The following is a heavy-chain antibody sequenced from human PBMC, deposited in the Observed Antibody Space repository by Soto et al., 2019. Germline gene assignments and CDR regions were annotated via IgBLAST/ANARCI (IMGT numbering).Heavy chain of an antibody. Sequence: SVNVSCKAAGYTFTSYDINWVRQATGQGLEWMGWMNPNSGNTGYAQKFQGRVTMTRNTSISTAYMELSSLRSEDTAVYYCATVRWLDYYYYGMDVWGQGTTVAVSS. J-gene: IGHJ6*02. CDR1: GYTFTSYD. D-gene: IGHD6-19*01. CDR3: ATVRWLDYYYYGMDV. CDR2: MNPNSGNT. V-gene: IGHV1-8*01.